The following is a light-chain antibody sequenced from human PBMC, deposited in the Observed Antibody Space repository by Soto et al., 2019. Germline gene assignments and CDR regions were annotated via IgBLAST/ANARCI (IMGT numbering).Light chain of an antibody. CDR2: GAS. J-gene: IGKJ1*01. V-gene: IGKV1-39*01. CDR3: PQCYSTPQT. CDR1: QGISRH. Sequence: DIQMTQSPSSLSASAGDRVTITCRASQGISRHLNWYQQKPGKAPKLLIYGASSLQSGVPSRFSGSGSGTEFTLPINSLQPEDFAIYYCPQCYSTPQTCGQGTKVEIK.